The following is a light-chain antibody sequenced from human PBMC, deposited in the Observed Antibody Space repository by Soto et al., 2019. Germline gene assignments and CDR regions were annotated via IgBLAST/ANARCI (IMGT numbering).Light chain of an antibody. CDR2: NTN. J-gene: IGLJ2*01. CDR3: VLFMGSGISV. CDR1: SGSVSTSYY. Sequence: QTVVTQEPSFSVSPGGTVTLTFGLSSGSVSTSYYPSWYQQSPGQAPRTLIYNTNTRSSGVPDRFSGSILGNKAALTITGAQADDVSDYYCVLFMGSGISVFGGGIKLTVL. V-gene: IGLV8-61*01.